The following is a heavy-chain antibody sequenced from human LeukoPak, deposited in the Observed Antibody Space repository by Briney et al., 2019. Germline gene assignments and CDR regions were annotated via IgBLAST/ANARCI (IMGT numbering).Heavy chain of an antibody. V-gene: IGHV3-74*01. Sequence: GYRLFFFSRITPHRSTTTYADSVKGRVTIYRDNAKNTLYLQMNSLRAEDTAVYYCAMIKEGWGQGTLVTVSS. CDR3: AMIKEG. J-gene: IGHJ4*02. D-gene: IGHD3-22*01. CDR2: ITPHRSTT.